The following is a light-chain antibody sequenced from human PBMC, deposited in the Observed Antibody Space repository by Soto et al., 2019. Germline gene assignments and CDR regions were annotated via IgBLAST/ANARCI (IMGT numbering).Light chain of an antibody. Sequence: EIVWTQSPATLSLSPGERATLSCRASQTVGNYLAWYQQKPGQVPRLLIYNASNRATGVPVRFSGSGSGTECTLTISSLEPKDFAVYYCQRRGNWTPPWTVGQGAKVEI. J-gene: IGKJ1*01. CDR3: QRRGNWTPPWT. CDR1: QTVGNY. CDR2: NAS. V-gene: IGKV3-11*01.